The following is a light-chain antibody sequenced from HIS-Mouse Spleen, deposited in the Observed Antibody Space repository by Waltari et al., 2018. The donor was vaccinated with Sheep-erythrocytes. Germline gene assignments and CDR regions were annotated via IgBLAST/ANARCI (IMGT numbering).Light chain of an antibody. J-gene: IGLJ3*02. Sequence: SYDLTQPPSVSVSPGQTARITCSADAWPQKNACSYQPKSGQAPVLVIYEDSKRPSGIPERFSGSSSGTMATLTISGAQVEDDADYYCYSTDSSGNHWVFGGGTKLTVL. CDR3: YSTDSSGNHWV. CDR2: EDS. V-gene: IGLV3-10*01. CDR1: AWPQKN.